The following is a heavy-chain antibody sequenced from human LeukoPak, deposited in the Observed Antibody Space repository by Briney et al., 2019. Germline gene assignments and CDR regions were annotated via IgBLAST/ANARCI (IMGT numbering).Heavy chain of an antibody. V-gene: IGHV1-69*13. CDR3: ARFGIGGDYDEEVTSLDY. Sequence: GASVKVSCKASGGTFSSYAISWVRQAPGQGLEWMGGIIPIFGTANYAQKFQGRVTITADESTSTAYMELSSLRSEDTAVYYCARFGIGGDYDEEVTSLDYWGQGTLVTVSS. D-gene: IGHD4-17*01. J-gene: IGHJ4*02. CDR2: IIPIFGTA. CDR1: GGTFSSYA.